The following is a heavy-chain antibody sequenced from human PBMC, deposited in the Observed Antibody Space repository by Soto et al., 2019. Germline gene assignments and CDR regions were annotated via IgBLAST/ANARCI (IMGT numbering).Heavy chain of an antibody. J-gene: IGHJ4*02. CDR2: IYDSGSS. D-gene: IGHD5-12*01. V-gene: IGHV4-30-4*01. Sequence: SETLSLTCTVSGASISSGDYFWSWIRQSPGKGLQWIGYIYDSGSSYYNPSLKSRVTMSVDTSKNQFSLKLSSVTAADTAVYYCAREKGYISGPKNFDYWGQGTLVTVSS. CDR1: GASISSGDYF. CDR3: AREKGYISGPKNFDY.